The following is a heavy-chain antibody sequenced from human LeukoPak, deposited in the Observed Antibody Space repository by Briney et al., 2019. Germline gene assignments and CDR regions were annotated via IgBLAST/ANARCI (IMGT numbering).Heavy chain of an antibody. J-gene: IGHJ5*02. CDR1: GYTFTSYY. CDR3: ARDRITMVRGVLNWFDP. CDR2: INPSGGST. D-gene: IGHD3-10*01. Sequence: ASVKVSCKASGYTFTSYYMHWVRQAPGQGLEWMGIINPSGGSTGYAQKFQGRVTMTRDTSTSTVYMELSSLRSEDTAVYYCARDRITMVRGVLNWFDPWGQGTLVTVSS. V-gene: IGHV1-46*01.